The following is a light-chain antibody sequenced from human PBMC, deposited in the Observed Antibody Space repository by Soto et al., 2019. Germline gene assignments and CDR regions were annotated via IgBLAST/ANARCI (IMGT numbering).Light chain of an antibody. CDR2: DAS. Sequence: DIQMTQSPSSLSASVGDRVTITCRASQEISNHLAWFQQNPGKPPKSLIYDASSLQSGVPSKFSGSGSGTDFTLTISSLQPDDFATYYCQQYHNYPVTFGGGTKMEIK. V-gene: IGKV1-16*02. J-gene: IGKJ4*01. CDR3: QQYHNYPVT. CDR1: QEISNH.